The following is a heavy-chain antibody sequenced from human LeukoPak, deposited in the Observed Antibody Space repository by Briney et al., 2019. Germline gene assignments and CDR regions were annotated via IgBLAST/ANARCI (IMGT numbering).Heavy chain of an antibody. D-gene: IGHD1-26*01. CDR2: ISGGGGSA. V-gene: IGHV3-23*01. CDR1: GLTFTSYS. Sequence: PGGSLRLSCAASGLTFTSYSMNWVRQAPGKGLEWVSTISGGGGSAYYADSVKGRFTISRDNSKNTLYLQVNSLRAEDTAVYYCAKGGKWDVTPFDYWGQGTLVTVSS. CDR3: AKGGKWDVTPFDY. J-gene: IGHJ4*02.